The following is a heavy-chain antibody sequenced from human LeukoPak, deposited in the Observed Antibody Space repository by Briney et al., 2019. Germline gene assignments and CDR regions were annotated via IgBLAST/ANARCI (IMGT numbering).Heavy chain of an antibody. CDR3: AKTQVVYYFDY. J-gene: IGHJ4*02. CDR1: GFSFSSHA. CDR2: ISAAGGNS. Sequence: GGSLRLSCVTSGFSFSSHAMSWVRQAPGKGLEWVSGISAAGGNSFYADSVKGRFTISRDNSNNTLHLQMNNMRVEDTAVYYCAKTQVVYYFDYWGQGNLVTVSS. D-gene: IGHD2-8*02. V-gene: IGHV3-23*01.